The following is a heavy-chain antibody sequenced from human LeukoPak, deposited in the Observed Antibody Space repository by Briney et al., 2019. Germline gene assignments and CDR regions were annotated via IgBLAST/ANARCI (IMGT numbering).Heavy chain of an antibody. D-gene: IGHD6-19*01. CDR1: GFTFSSYA. Sequence: PGGSLRLSCAASGFTFSSYAMTWVRQAPGKGLEWVSAISGSGGTTYYADSVKGRFTISRDNSKNTLYLQMNSLRAEDTAIYYCAKDGSSGWPYYFDYWGQGTLVTVSS. CDR3: AKDGSSGWPYYFDY. J-gene: IGHJ4*02. V-gene: IGHV3-23*01. CDR2: ISGSGGTT.